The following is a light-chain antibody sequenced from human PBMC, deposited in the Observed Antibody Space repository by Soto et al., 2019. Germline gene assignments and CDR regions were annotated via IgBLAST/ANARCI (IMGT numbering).Light chain of an antibody. CDR1: QSVSSY. J-gene: IGKJ1*01. CDR3: QQRSNRPPWT. CDR2: DAS. Sequence: EIVLTQSPGTLSLSPGERATLSCRASQSVSSYLAWYQQKPGQAPRLLIYDASNRATGIPARFRGSGSGTVFTLTITSLEPEDFAVYYCQQRSNRPPWTFGQGTKVEIK. V-gene: IGKV3-11*01.